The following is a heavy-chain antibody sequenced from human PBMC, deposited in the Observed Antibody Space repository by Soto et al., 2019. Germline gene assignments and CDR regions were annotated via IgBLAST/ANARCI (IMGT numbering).Heavy chain of an antibody. V-gene: IGHV1-69*06. CDR2: SIPLFGTP. J-gene: IGHJ4*02. CDR1: GGTFSNYA. Sequence: QVQLVQSGAEVKKPGSSVKVSCKASGGTFSNYAINWVRQAPGQGLEWMGGSIPLFGTPNYAQKFQGRVTFTAHKSTSTAYMELRSLRSDDTAVYYCARGWETVGTTTPFAYWGQGTLVTVSS. D-gene: IGHD1-26*01. CDR3: ARGWETVGTTTPFAY.